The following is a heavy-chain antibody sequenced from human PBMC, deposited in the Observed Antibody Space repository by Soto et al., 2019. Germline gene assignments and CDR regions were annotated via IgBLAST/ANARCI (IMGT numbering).Heavy chain of an antibody. CDR3: AKRTQSQYFFDF. V-gene: IGHV3-23*04. D-gene: IGHD4-4*01. Sequence: EVPLVESGGGLVQPGGSLRLSCAVSGFTFSSYAMNWVRQAPGKGLEWVSSISGSGVTTYYADSVKGRFTISRDNSKNTLFLLLSSLRAEDTAVYYCAKRTQSQYFFDFWGRGTLVTVSS. J-gene: IGHJ2*01. CDR2: ISGSGVTT. CDR1: GFTFSSYA.